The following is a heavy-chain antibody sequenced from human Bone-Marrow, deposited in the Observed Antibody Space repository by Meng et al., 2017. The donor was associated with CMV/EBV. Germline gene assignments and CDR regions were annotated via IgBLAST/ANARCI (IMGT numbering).Heavy chain of an antibody. Sequence: GGSLRLPCPASGSPFSGYVKHWVRQAPGKGLEWVAFIRYDGSNKYYADSVKGRFTISRDNSKNTLYLQMNSLRAEDTAVYHCAKDHTAMVFYYYYNVMDVWGQGTTVTVSS. J-gene: IGHJ6*02. V-gene: IGHV3-30*02. CDR1: GSPFSGYV. D-gene: IGHD5-18*01. CDR2: IRYDGSNK. CDR3: AKDHTAMVFYYYYNVMDV.